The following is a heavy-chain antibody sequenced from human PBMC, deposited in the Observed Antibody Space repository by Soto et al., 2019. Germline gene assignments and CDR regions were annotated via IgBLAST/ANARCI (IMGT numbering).Heavy chain of an antibody. V-gene: IGHV4-34*01. CDR1: GGSFSGYY. D-gene: IGHD6-6*01. CDR2: INHSGST. Sequence: PSETLSLTCAVYGGSFSGYYWSWIRQPPGKGLEWIGEINHSGSTNYNPSLKSRVTISVDTSKNQFSLKLSSVTAADTAVYYCARGSLGSSAIDYWGQGTLVTVSS. J-gene: IGHJ4*02. CDR3: ARGSLGSSAIDY.